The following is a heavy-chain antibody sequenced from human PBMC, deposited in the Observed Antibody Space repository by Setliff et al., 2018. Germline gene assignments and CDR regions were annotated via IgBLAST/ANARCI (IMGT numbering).Heavy chain of an antibody. CDR3: ARSLGSGSYWNSRPFYSDY. CDR2: FYHSGSM. CDR1: GGSISSSY. J-gene: IGHJ4*02. Sequence: PSETLSLTCTVSGGSISSSYWSWIRQPPGKGLEWIGYFYHSGSMNYSPSLKGRVTMSVDTSNNQLSLKLTSVSAADTAVYYCARSLGSGSYWNSRPFYSDYWGQGTLVTVSS. V-gene: IGHV4-59*08. D-gene: IGHD3-10*01.